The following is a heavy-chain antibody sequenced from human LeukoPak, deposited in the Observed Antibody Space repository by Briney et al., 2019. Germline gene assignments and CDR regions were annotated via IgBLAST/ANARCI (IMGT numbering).Heavy chain of an antibody. CDR3: ARPAPYYYGSWNSP. Sequence: SETLSLTCTVSGGSLSSIYYYLGWIRQPPGKGLEWIGSIYFSGSTYYNSSLTSRVAISADTSKNQFYLKLSSVTAADTAVYYCARPAPYYYGSWNSPWGQGTLVTVSS. CDR2: IYFSGST. J-gene: IGHJ5*02. V-gene: IGHV4-39*01. CDR1: GGSLSSIYYY. D-gene: IGHD3-10*01.